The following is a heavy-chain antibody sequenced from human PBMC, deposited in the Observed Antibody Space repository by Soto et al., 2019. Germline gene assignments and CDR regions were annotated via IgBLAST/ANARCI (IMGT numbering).Heavy chain of an antibody. J-gene: IGHJ6*02. Sequence: GGSLRLPCAASGFTFEDYAMHWVRQAPGKGLEWVSGISWNSGSIGCADSVKGRFTISRDNAKNSLYLQMNSLRAVDTATYYCAHRKSRYYGSENSYYYGMDVWGQGTTVTVSS. CDR2: ISWNSGSI. CDR1: GFTFEDYA. CDR3: AHRKSRYYGSENSYYYGMDV. V-gene: IGHV3-9*01. D-gene: IGHD3-10*01.